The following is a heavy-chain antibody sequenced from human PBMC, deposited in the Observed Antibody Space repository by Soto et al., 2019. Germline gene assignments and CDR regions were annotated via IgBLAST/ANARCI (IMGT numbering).Heavy chain of an antibody. J-gene: IGHJ5*02. Sequence: QVQLQESGPGLVKPSQTLSLTCTVSGGSISSGGYYWSWIRQHPGKGLEWIGYIYYSGSTYYNPSLKSRVTISVDTSKNQFSLKMSSVTAADTAVYYCAREAAGILNWFDPWGQGTLVTVSS. CDR1: GGSISSGGYY. CDR2: IYYSGST. V-gene: IGHV4-31*03. D-gene: IGHD6-25*01. CDR3: AREAAGILNWFDP.